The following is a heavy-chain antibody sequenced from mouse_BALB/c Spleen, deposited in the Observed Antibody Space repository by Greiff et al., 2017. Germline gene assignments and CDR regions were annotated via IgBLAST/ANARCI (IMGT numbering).Heavy chain of an antibody. Sequence: EVKLMESGAELVRPGALVKLSCKASGFNIKDYYMHWVKQRPEQGLEWIGWIDPENGNTIYDPKFQGKASITADTSSNTAYLQLSSLTSEDTAVYYCAKRGNPYYAMDYWGQGTSVTVSS. D-gene: IGHD2-1*01. CDR3: AKRGNPYYAMDY. V-gene: IGHV14-1*02. J-gene: IGHJ4*01. CDR1: GFNIKDYY. CDR2: IDPENGNT.